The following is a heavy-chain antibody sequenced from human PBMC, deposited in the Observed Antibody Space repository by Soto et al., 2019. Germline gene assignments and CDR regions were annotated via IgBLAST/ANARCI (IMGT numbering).Heavy chain of an antibody. CDR1: GFSFTNYA. D-gene: IGHD2-15*01. J-gene: IGHJ6*02. CDR3: AKRVKSGGTSVGNAMDV. Sequence: PGGSLRLSCAASGFSFTNYAVTWVRQAPGKGLEWVSAISGSGDGTYYADSVRGRFTISRDNSKSTVHLQMNSLRAEDTAVYFCAKRVKSGGTSVGNAMDVWGQGTTVTVSS. CDR2: ISGSGDGT. V-gene: IGHV3-23*01.